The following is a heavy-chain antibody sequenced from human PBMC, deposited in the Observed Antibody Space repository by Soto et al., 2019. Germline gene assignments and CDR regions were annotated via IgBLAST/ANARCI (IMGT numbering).Heavy chain of an antibody. CDR3: ARGGVVAPLYYYYGMDV. CDR2: IYYSGST. V-gene: IGHV4-59*01. D-gene: IGHD3-22*01. CDR1: GGSISSYY. Sequence: ETLSLTCTVSGGSISSYYWSWIRQPPGKGLEWIGYIYYSGSTNYNPSLKSRVTISVDTSKNQFSLKLSSVTAADTAVYYCARGGVVAPLYYYYGMDVWGQGTTVTVSS. J-gene: IGHJ6*02.